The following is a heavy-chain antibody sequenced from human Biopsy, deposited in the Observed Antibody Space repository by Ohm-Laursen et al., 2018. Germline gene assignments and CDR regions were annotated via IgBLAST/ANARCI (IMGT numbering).Heavy chain of an antibody. Sequence: ASVKVSCKASGHTFATYHIHWVRQAPGQGLEWMGVISPSGATTSFSQKFQGRITMTRDTSTGTVYMDLNSLGSEDTAVYYCARAGVGSDGADSYYYGMDVWGPGTTVTVSS. CDR3: ARAGVGSDGADSYYYGMDV. D-gene: IGHD5-24*01. J-gene: IGHJ6*02. CDR1: GHTFATYH. V-gene: IGHV1-46*01. CDR2: ISPSGATT.